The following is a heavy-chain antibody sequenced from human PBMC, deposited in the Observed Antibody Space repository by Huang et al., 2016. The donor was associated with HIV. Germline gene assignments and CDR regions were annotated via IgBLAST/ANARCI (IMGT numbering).Heavy chain of an antibody. CDR1: GFTFSNYA. Sequence: QVQLVESGGGVVQPGRSLRLSCAAFGFTFSNYAMHWVSQAPGKGLEWVAVISYDGSNKYYTDSVKGRFTISRDNSKNALYLQMNSLRAEDTAVYYCARRAVAGIYYYYYMDVWGKGTTVTVSS. J-gene: IGHJ6*03. CDR2: ISYDGSNK. CDR3: ARRAVAGIYYYYYMDV. V-gene: IGHV3-30-3*01. D-gene: IGHD6-19*01.